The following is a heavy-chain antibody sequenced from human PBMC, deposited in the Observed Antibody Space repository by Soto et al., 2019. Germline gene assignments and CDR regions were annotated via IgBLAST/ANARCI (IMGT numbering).Heavy chain of an antibody. D-gene: IGHD1-26*01. V-gene: IGHV4-31*03. Sequence: SDTLSLTCPFSDCSIDSGPYYRSWVRQYPGKGLEWIGSIHYSGSIYYSPSLRSRLTMSADTSKNQFSLKLSSVTVADTAVYYCTRGLDRAKLGYWGQG. CDR3: TRGLDRAKLGY. CDR2: IHYSGSI. CDR1: DCSIDSGPYY. J-gene: IGHJ4*02.